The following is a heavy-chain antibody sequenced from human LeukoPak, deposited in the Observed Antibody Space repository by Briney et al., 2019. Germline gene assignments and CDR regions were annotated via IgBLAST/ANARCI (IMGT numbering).Heavy chain of an antibody. J-gene: IGHJ6*02. CDR2: FDPEDGET. V-gene: IGHV1-24*01. Sequence: ASVKVSCKVSGYTLTELSMHWVRQAPGKGLEWMGGFDPEDGETIYAQKFQGRVTMTEHTSTDTAYMELSSLRSEDTAVYYCARGSSDPDSSWRTAMDVWGQGTTVTVSS. D-gene: IGHD6-13*01. CDR3: ARGSSDPDSSWRTAMDV. CDR1: GYTLTELS.